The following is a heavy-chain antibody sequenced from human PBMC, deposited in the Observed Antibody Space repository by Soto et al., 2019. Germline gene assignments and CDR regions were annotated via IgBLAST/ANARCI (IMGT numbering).Heavy chain of an antibody. J-gene: IGHJ4*02. CDR1: GGSISSGGYY. CDR2: IYYSGST. V-gene: IGHV4-31*01. Sequence: QGQLQESGPGLVKPSQTLSLTCTVSGGSISSGGYYWSWIRQHPGKGLEWIGYIYYSGSTYYNPSLKSLVTISVDTSKNQFSLKLSSVTAADTAVYYCARSPEATVTTFDYWGQGTLVTVSS. CDR3: ARSPEATVTTFDY. D-gene: IGHD4-17*01.